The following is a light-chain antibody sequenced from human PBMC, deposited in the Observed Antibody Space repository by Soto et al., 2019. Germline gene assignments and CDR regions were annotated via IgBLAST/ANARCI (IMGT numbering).Light chain of an antibody. J-gene: IGLJ3*02. CDR1: TSNIRSNY. Sequence: QSVLTQPLSASGTPGQRVTISCSGSTSNIRSNYVYWYQQLPGTAPKLLIYRNNQRPSGVPDRFSGSKSGTSASLAISGLRSEDEADYYCATWDDSLSGWVFGGGTQLTVL. CDR2: RNN. CDR3: ATWDDSLSGWV. V-gene: IGLV1-47*01.